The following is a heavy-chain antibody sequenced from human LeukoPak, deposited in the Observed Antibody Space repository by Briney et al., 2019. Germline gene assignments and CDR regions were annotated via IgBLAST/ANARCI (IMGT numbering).Heavy chain of an antibody. CDR1: GFTFSSYW. CDR2: IKQDGSEK. V-gene: IGHV3-7*01. CDR3: ARDSSYSFDY. J-gene: IGHJ4*02. D-gene: IGHD2-21*01. Sequence: GGSLRLSCAASGFTFSSYWMSWVRQAPGKGLEWVANIKQDGSEKYYVDSVKGRFTISRDNAKNSLHLQMSNLRAEDTAVYHCARDSSYSFDYWGQGALVTVSS.